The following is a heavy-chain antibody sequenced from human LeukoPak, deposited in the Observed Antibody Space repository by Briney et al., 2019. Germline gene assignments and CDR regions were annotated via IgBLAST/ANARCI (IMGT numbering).Heavy chain of an antibody. CDR3: ATGVSSSSGYNWFDP. CDR1: GYTFTDYY. D-gene: IGHD6-6*01. V-gene: IGHV1-69-2*01. J-gene: IGHJ5*02. Sequence: ASVMVSCTVSGYTFTDYYMHWVQQAPGKGLEWMGLVDPEDGETIYAEKFQGRVTITADTSTDTAYMELSSLRSEDTAVYYCATGVSSSSGYNWFDPWGQGTLVTVSS. CDR2: VDPEDGET.